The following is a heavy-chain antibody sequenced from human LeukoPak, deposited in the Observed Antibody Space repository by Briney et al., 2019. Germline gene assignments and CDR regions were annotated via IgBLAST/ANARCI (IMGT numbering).Heavy chain of an antibody. CDR2: IYSGGST. J-gene: IGHJ4*02. Sequence: GGSLRLSCAASEFTVSSNYMSWVRQAPGKGLEWVSVIYSGGSTYYADSVKGRFTISRDNSKNTLYLQMNSLRAEDTAVYYCEYRILDSDYWGQGTLVTVSS. D-gene: IGHD3-3*02. CDR1: EFTVSSNY. V-gene: IGHV3-53*01. CDR3: EYRILDSDY.